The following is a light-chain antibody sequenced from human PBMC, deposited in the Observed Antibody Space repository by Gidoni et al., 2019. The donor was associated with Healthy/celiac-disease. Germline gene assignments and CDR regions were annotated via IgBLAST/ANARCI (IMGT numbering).Light chain of an antibody. CDR2: GAS. V-gene: IGKV3-15*01. Sequence: EIVMTQSPATLSVSPGERATLSCRASQSVSSNLAWYQQKPGQAPRLLIYGASTRATGIPARFSGSGSGTEFTLTISSLQSGDCAVYYCQQYNNWPPNTFGQGTKLEIK. CDR1: QSVSSN. J-gene: IGKJ2*01. CDR3: QQYNNWPPNT.